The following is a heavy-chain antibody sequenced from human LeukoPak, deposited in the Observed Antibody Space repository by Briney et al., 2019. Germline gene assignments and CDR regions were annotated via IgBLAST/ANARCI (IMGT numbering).Heavy chain of an antibody. V-gene: IGHV3-33*01. CDR2: IWYDGSNK. J-gene: IGHJ4*02. Sequence: GRSLRLPCAASGFTFSSYGMHWVRQAPGKGLEWVAVIWYDGSNKYYADSVKGRFTISRDNSKNTLYLQMNSLRAEDTAVYYCASFGYSSGWYDFDYWGQGTLVTVSS. CDR3: ASFGYSSGWYDFDY. CDR1: GFTFSSYG. D-gene: IGHD6-19*01.